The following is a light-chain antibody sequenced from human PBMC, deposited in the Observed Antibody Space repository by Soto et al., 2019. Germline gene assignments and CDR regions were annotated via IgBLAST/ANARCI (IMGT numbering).Light chain of an antibody. V-gene: IGLV2-14*01. J-gene: IGLJ3*02. CDR3: SSYTSSSSGV. CDR2: DVS. CDR1: SSDVGGYNY. Sequence: QSVLTQPASVSGSPGQSITISCTGTSSDVGGYNYVSWYQQHPGKAPQLMIYDVSNRPSGVSNRFSGSKSGNTASLTISGLQAEDEADYYCSSYTSSSSGVFGGGTQLTVL.